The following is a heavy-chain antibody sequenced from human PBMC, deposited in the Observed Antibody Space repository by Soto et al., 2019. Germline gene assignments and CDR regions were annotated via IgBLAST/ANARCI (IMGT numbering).Heavy chain of an antibody. J-gene: IGHJ4*02. CDR2: VYHTRRT. CDR1: GGSFKRGSYS. D-gene: IGHD3-16*01. CDR3: AREFAYFDS. Sequence: SESLSLTCTVTGGSFKRGSYSWSWLRQPPGKGLEGIGYVYHTRRTSYTPSIKSRVSISMVTSKNQFSMNLDSVTAAETAVYFCAREFAYFDSWGQGTLVTVSS. V-gene: IGHV4-61*01.